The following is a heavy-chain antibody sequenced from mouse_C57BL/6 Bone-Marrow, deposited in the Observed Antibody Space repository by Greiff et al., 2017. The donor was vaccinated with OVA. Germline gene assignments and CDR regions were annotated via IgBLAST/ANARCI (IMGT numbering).Heavy chain of an antibody. Sequence: VQLVESGPELVKPGASVKISCKASGYAFSSSWMNWVKQRPGKGLEWIGRIYPGDGDTNYNGKFKGKATLTADKSSSTAYMQLSSLTSEDSAVYFCARATMITRYFDVWGTGTTVTVSS. J-gene: IGHJ1*03. CDR1: GYAFSSSW. CDR3: ARATMITRYFDV. V-gene: IGHV1-82*01. CDR2: IYPGDGDT. D-gene: IGHD2-4*01.